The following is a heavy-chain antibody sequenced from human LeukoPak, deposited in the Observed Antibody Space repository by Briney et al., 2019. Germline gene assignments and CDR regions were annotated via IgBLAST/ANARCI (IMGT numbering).Heavy chain of an antibody. V-gene: IGHV4-34*01. Sequence: SETLSLTCAVYGGSFSGYYWSWIRQPPGKGLEWIGEINHSGSTSYNPSLKSRVTISVDTSKNQFSLKLSSVTAADTAVYYCARDLAAAGTFDFWGQGTLVTVSS. D-gene: IGHD6-13*01. CDR2: INHSGST. CDR1: GGSFSGYY. CDR3: ARDLAAAGTFDF. J-gene: IGHJ4*02.